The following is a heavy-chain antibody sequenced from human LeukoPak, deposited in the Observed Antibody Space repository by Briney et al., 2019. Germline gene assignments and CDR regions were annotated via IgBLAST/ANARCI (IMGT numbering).Heavy chain of an antibody. Sequence: PSETLSLTCTASGYSISSGYYWGWIRQPPGKGLEWIGSIYHSGSTYYNPSLKSRVIISVDTSKNQFSLKLSSVTAADTAVYYCARGGDSSGYYDYWGQGTLVTVSS. CDR1: GYSISSGYY. D-gene: IGHD3-22*01. J-gene: IGHJ4*02. CDR3: ARGGDSSGYYDY. V-gene: IGHV4-38-2*02. CDR2: IYHSGST.